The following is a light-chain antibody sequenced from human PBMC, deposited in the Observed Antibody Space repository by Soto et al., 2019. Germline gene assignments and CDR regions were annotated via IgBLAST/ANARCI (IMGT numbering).Light chain of an antibody. CDR2: GAS. CDR1: QSVSSSQ. V-gene: IGKV3-20*01. J-gene: IGKJ2*01. CDR3: QQYDTSPHT. Sequence: EIVLTQSPGTLSLSPGESATLSCRASQSVSSSQVAWYQQKPGQAPRLFIYGASSRATGIPDRFSGVGSETDFTLTISRLEPEDFAVYYCQQYDTSPHTFGQGTKLEIK.